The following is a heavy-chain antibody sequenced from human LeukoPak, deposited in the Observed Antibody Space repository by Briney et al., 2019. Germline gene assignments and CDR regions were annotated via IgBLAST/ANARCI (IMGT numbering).Heavy chain of an antibody. D-gene: IGHD2-15*01. Sequence: SETLSLTCTVSTGSISSYFWSWIRQPPGKALEWIGYIYYSGSTKYNPSLKSRVTISVDTSKNQFSLKLSSVTAADTAVYYCARTGAAATRDYWGQGTLVTVSS. CDR2: IYYSGST. CDR1: TGSISSYF. CDR3: ARTGAAATRDY. J-gene: IGHJ4*02. V-gene: IGHV4-59*01.